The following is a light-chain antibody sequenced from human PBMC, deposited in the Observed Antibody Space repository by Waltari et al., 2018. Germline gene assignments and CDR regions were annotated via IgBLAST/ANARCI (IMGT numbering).Light chain of an antibody. J-gene: IGKJ4*01. Sequence: VVMTQSPATLSVSPGAKATLTCRASQDIGETLVWYQQKRGQAPRLLIYGASTRAPGVPDRFSGTGSGAEFTLSISSLQPEDCAVYYCQYHRSTFGGGTEVEI. CDR1: QDIGET. CDR2: GAS. CDR3: QYHRST. V-gene: IGKV3-15*01.